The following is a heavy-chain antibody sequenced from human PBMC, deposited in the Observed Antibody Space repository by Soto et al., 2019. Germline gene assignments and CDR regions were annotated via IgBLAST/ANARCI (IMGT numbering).Heavy chain of an antibody. CDR3: ARDSNYYDSSGYYYVAYYYGMDV. V-gene: IGHV1-46*01. CDR2: FNPSGGST. D-gene: IGHD3-22*01. CDR1: GYTLTSHY. Sequence: SLEGSRQASGYTLTSHYFHWVGQAPRQGVGWVGKFNPSGGSTSYAQKFQGRVTMTRDTSTSTVYMELSSLRSEDTAVYYCARDSNYYDSSGYYYVAYYYGMDVWGQGTTVTVSS. J-gene: IGHJ6*02.